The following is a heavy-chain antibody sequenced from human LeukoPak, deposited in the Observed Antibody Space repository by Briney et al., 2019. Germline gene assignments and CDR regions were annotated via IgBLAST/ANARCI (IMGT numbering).Heavy chain of an antibody. D-gene: IGHD6-13*01. Sequence: PSETLSLTCTVSGYSISSGYYWGWIRQPPGKGLEWIGSIYHSGSTYYNPSLKSRVTISVDTSKNQFSLKLSSVTAADTAVYYCASLPGIAAAGTSYWGQGTLVTVSS. CDR1: GYSISSGYY. J-gene: IGHJ4*02. CDR2: IYHSGST. CDR3: ASLPGIAAAGTSY. V-gene: IGHV4-38-2*02.